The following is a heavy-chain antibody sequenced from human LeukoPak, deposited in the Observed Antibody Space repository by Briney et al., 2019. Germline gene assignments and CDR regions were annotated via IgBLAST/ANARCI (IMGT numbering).Heavy chain of an antibody. CDR3: AGEVIAVAGYFDY. D-gene: IGHD6-19*01. J-gene: IGHJ4*02. V-gene: IGHV3-66*01. CDR2: IYSGGNT. Sequence: GGSLRLSCAASGFTVSGNYMSWVRQAPGKGLEWVSVIYSGGNTYYADSVKGRFTISRDNSKNTLYLQMNSLRAEDTAVYYCAGEVIAVAGYFDYWGQGTLVTVSS. CDR1: GFTVSGNY.